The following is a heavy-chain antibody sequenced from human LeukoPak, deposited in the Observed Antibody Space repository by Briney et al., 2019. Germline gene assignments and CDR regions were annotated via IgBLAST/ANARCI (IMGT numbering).Heavy chain of an antibody. J-gene: IGHJ3*02. D-gene: IGHD4-23*01. CDR3: ARDFGYGGNTGDAFDI. V-gene: IGHV1-2*02. CDR2: INPNSGGT. Sequence: ASVKVSCKASGYTFTGYYIHWVRQAPGQGLEWMGWINPNSGGTNYAQKFQGRVTMTRDTSISTAYMELSRLRSDDTAVYYCARDFGYGGNTGDAFDIWGQGTMVTVSS. CDR1: GYTFTGYY.